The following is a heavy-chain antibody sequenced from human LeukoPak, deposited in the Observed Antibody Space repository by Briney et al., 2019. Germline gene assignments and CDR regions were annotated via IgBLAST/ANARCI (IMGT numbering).Heavy chain of an antibody. CDR2: TYYGSKWYN. D-gene: IGHD6-13*01. CDR1: GDSVSSNSAA. Sequence: SQTLSLTCAISGDSVSSNSAAWNWIRQSPSRGLEWLGRTYYGSKWYNDYAVSVKSRITINPDTSKNQFSLQLNSVTPEDTAVYYCAREGIAAAGIGTFDYWGQGTLVTVSS. V-gene: IGHV6-1*01. J-gene: IGHJ4*02. CDR3: AREGIAAAGIGTFDY.